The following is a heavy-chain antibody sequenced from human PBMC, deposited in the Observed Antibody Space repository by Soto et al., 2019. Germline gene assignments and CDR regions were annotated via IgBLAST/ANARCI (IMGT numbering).Heavy chain of an antibody. J-gene: IGHJ4*02. CDR1: GYTFTNYD. CDR3: ARATTVMWPSYVYVLGPYDIDS. D-gene: IGHD3-16*01. V-gene: IGHV1-8*01. CDR2: MKPNRGHT. Sequence: QVQLVQSGAEVKKPGASVRVSCRASGYTFTNYDINWVRQDIGQGLEWMGWMKPNRGHTGYAQSFQGRVTIDRTTSIHTGYMELSSLTSDDTAIYCCARATTVMWPSYVYVLGPYDIDSWGQGTRVTVSS.